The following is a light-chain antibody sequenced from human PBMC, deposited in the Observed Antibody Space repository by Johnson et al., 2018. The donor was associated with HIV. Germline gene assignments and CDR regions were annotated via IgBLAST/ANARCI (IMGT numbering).Light chain of an antibody. J-gene: IGLJ1*01. CDR1: GSNIEVNS. Sequence: HSVLTQPPSVSAAPGQKVTISCSGGGSNIEVNSVSWYQQLPGTAPRVLIYENNKRPSGIPDRFSGSKSGTSATLGITGLQTGDKATYYCGTWDLSLSAQCVFGTGTKVTVL. V-gene: IGLV1-51*02. CDR3: GTWDLSLSAQCV. CDR2: ENN.